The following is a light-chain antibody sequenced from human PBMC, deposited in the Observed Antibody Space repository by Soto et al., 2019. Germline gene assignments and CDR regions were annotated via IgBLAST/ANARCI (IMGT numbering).Light chain of an antibody. J-gene: IGLJ1*01. CDR3: GSYADSNNYV. CDR2: EVS. Sequence: QSVLTQPPSASGSPGQSVTISCTGTSSDVGGYNYVSWYQQYPGKAPKIMIYEVSKRPSGVPDRFSGSKSGNTASLTVSGLQAEDEAVYYCGSYADSNNYVFGTGTKVTVL. V-gene: IGLV2-8*01. CDR1: SSDVGGYNY.